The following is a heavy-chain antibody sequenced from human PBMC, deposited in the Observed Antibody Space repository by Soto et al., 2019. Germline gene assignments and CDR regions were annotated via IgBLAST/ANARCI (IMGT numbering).Heavy chain of an antibody. CDR1: GCIFGNYA. V-gene: IGHV3-23*01. D-gene: IGHD2-21*01. CDR3: AQDHIDHNGIHEPFDF. J-gene: IGHJ3*01. CDR2: LGGEAGST. Sequence: GGSGRLSCTGSGCIFGNYAMNAVGQGPWEGLAWVSVLGGEAGSTKCADSVKGRCTVSRDNSKNPTYPQLDSLRDDDTATYYCAQDHIDHNGIHEPFDFWGQRTMVPVS.